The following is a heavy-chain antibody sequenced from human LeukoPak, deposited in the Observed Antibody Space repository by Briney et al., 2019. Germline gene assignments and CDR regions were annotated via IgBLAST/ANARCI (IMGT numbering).Heavy chain of an antibody. V-gene: IGHV3-30*04. CDR1: GFTFSTYT. CDR2: ISYDGSYT. Sequence: AGGSLRLSCAASGFTFSTYTMHWVRQAPGKGLEWVAVISYDGSYTYYAESVRGRFTISRDNSKNTLYLQMNSLRAEDTAVYYCAKPKDTAVGRYFDYWGQGTLVTVSS. D-gene: IGHD2-2*01. J-gene: IGHJ4*02. CDR3: AKPKDTAVGRYFDY.